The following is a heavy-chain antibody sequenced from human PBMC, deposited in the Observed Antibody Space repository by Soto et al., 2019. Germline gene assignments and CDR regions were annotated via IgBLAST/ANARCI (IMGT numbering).Heavy chain of an antibody. Sequence: PSETLSLTCTVSGGSISSYYWSWIRQPPGKGLEWIGYIYYSGSTNYNPSLKSRVTISVDTSKNQFSLKLSSVTAADTAVYYCARGGDYYDSSGYYGAFDIWGQGTMVT. V-gene: IGHV4-59*01. CDR3: ARGGDYYDSSGYYGAFDI. J-gene: IGHJ3*02. CDR1: GGSISSYY. D-gene: IGHD3-22*01. CDR2: IYYSGST.